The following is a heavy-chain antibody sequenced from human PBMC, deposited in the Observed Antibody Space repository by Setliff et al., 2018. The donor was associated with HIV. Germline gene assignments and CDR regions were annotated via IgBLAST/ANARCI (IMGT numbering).Heavy chain of an antibody. D-gene: IGHD3-10*01. CDR2: INHGGST. V-gene: IGHV4-34*04. CDR1: GGSFSGYY. J-gene: IGHJ6*03. CDR3: ARGRNYGSPYFYYMDV. Sequence: SETLSLTCAVYGGSFSGYYWTWIRQPPGKGPEWIGEINHGGSTNNNPSLKSRATMSVDTSKNQFSLRLSSVTAADTAVYYCARGRNYGSPYFYYMDVWANGTTVTVSS.